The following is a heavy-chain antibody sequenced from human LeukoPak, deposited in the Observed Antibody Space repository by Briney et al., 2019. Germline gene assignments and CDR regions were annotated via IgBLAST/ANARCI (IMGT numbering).Heavy chain of an antibody. J-gene: IGHJ4*02. D-gene: IGHD5-24*01. CDR3: ARVMLDGYNSGFDY. V-gene: IGHV3-64*01. Sequence: PGGSLRLSCAASGFTFSSYAMHWVRQAPGKGLEYVSAISNNGGSTYYANSVKGRFTISRDNSKNTLYLQMGSLRAEDMAVYYCARVMLDGYNSGFDYWGQGTLVTVSS. CDR1: GFTFSSYA. CDR2: ISNNGGST.